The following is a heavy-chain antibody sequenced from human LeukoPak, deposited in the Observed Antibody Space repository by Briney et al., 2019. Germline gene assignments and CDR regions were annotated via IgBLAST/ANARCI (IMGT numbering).Heavy chain of an antibody. Sequence: GGSLRFSCAASGFTFNDYYMTWIRQAPGKGLKWVSYISSTGSYTIFADSVKGRFTISRDNAKNSLYLQMSNLRAEDTALYYCARQQTSAATGGFDFWGQGTLVTVSS. CDR1: GFTFNDYY. CDR3: ARQQTSAATGGFDF. J-gene: IGHJ4*02. CDR2: ISSTGSYT. D-gene: IGHD6-25*01. V-gene: IGHV3-11*06.